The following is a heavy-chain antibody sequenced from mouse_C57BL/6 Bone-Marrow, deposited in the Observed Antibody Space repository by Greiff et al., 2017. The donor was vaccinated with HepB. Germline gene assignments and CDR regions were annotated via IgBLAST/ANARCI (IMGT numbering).Heavy chain of an antibody. V-gene: IGHV5-6*01. CDR3: ARQKATVVGYFDY. Sequence: DVHLVESGGDLVKPGGSLKLSCAASGFTFSSYGMSWVRQTPDKRLEWVATISSGGSYTYYPDSVKGRFTISRDNAKNTLYLQMSSLKSEDTAMYYCARQKATVVGYFDYWGQGTTLTVSS. CDR2: ISSGGSYT. J-gene: IGHJ2*01. D-gene: IGHD1-1*01. CDR1: GFTFSSYG.